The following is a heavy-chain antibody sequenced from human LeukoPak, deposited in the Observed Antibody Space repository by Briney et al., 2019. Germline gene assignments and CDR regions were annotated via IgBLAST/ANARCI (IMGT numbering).Heavy chain of an antibody. Sequence: TGGSLRLSCAASGFIFSSYWMHWVRQAPGKGLVWVSRIKSDGSSKSYADSVKGRFTISRDNAKNTLFLQMNSLRAEDTAVYYCARDPGNYFYYYGMDVWGQGTTVTVSS. CDR1: GFIFSSYW. J-gene: IGHJ6*02. CDR2: IKSDGSSK. V-gene: IGHV3-74*01. CDR3: ARDPGNYFYYYGMDV.